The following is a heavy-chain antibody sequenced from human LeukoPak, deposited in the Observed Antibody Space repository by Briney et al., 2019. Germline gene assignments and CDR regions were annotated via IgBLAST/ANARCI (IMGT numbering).Heavy chain of an antibody. V-gene: IGHV1-18*01. J-gene: IGHJ4*02. D-gene: IGHD5-18*01. CDR1: GYTFTSYS. Sequence: ASVKVSCKASGYTFTSYSINWVRQAPGQGLEWMGWISANNGNSNYAQNFQGRVTMTTDTSTSTAYMEVRSLRSDDTAVYYCARVPLYSYGHTYSAYWGQGTLLTVSS. CDR3: ARVPLYSYGHTYSAY. CDR2: ISANNGNS.